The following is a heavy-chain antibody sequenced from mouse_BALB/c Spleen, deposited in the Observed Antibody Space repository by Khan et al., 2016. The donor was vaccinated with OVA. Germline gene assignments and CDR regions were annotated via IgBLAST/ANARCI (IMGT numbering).Heavy chain of an antibody. J-gene: IGHJ3*01. V-gene: IGHV1-4*01. CDR3: TREGAYYRSDGWFAY. Sequence: QVHVKQSGAELARPGASVKMSCKASGYTFTTYTIHWVKQRPGQGLEWIGYIIPSTDYTNYNQKFKDKATLTADKSSTTAYMQLRSLTSEDSAVYYCTREGAYYRSDGWFAYWGQGTLVTVSA. CDR1: GYTFTTYT. D-gene: IGHD2-14*01. CDR2: IIPSTDYT.